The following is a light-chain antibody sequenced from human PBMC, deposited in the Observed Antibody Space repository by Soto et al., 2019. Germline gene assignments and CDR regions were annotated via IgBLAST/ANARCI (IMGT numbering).Light chain of an antibody. J-gene: IGKJ1*01. Sequence: EIVLTQSPGTLSLSPGERATLSCRASQSVSSSYLAWYQQKPGQAPRLLIYGASSRATGIPDRFSGSGSGTDFTLTISRLEPEDFAVYYCQQDGSSPPTVGQGTKV. CDR1: QSVSSSY. CDR2: GAS. V-gene: IGKV3-20*01. CDR3: QQDGSSPPT.